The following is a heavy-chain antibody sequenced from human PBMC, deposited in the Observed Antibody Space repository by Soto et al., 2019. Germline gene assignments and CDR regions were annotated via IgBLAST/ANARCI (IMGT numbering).Heavy chain of an antibody. J-gene: IGHJ6*02. CDR3: ARQLGISQYYSGLDV. CDR2: TYYRSQWYN. D-gene: IGHD1-1*01. Sequence: SQTLSLTCAISGDSVSSNNGSWNWLRQSPSRGLEWLGRTYYRSQWYNNYAPSVRSRITINPDTSKNQVSLQLNSVTPEDTAVYFCARQLGISQYYSGLDVWGQGTTVTGTS. CDR1: GDSVSSNNGS. V-gene: IGHV6-1*01.